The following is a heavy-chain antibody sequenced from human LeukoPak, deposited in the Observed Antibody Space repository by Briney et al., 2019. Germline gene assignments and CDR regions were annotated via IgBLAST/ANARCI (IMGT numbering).Heavy chain of an antibody. D-gene: IGHD4-23*01. J-gene: IGHJ4*02. CDR1: GFTFSRYG. Sequence: PGGSLRLSCAASGFTFSRYGMHWVRQAPGKGLQWVAVISYDGSNKYYADSVKGRFTISRDNSKNTLYLQMNSLRAEDTAVYYCAKGSARRWFWYFDYWGQGTLVTVSS. CDR2: ISYDGSNK. CDR3: AKGSARRWFWYFDY. V-gene: IGHV3-30*18.